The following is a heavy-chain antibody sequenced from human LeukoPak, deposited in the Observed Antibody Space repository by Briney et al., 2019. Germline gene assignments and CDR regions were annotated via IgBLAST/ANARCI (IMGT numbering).Heavy chain of an antibody. CDR3: ARDTIPYCSGGSCSRWHY. J-gene: IGHJ4*02. CDR2: IHSDGSST. D-gene: IGHD2-15*01. V-gene: IGHV3-74*01. CDR1: GFTFSSYW. Sequence: GGSLRLSCAGSGFTFSSYWMQWVRQAPGKGLVWVSRIHSDGSSTSYADSVKGRFTISRDNAKNTLYLQMNSLRVEDTAVYYCARDTIPYCSGGSCSRWHYWGQGTLVTVSS.